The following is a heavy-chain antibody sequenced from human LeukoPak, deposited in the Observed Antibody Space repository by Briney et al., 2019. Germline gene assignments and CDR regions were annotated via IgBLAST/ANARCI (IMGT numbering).Heavy chain of an antibody. Sequence: ASVKVSCKASVYIFNKFYVHWVRQTPGQGLEWVGIINPTSGRASNAQKFQGRVTMTTDMSTSTLHMELTSLTSEDTAVYYCASGGVYRGADFDLWGQGTMVTVAS. CDR1: VYIFNKFY. J-gene: IGHJ3*01. V-gene: IGHV1-46*02. CDR2: INPTSGRA. D-gene: IGHD2-8*02. CDR3: ASGGVYRGADFDL.